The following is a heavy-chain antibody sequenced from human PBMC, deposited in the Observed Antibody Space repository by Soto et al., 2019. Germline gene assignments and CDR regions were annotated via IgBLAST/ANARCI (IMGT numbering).Heavy chain of an antibody. CDR1: GFTFRTYT. V-gene: IGHV3-21*01. Sequence: GGSLRLSCVASGFTFRTYTMNWVRQAPGKGLEWVSGIRGFSPYTFYAESVRGRFTISRDNAKNSLYLQMNSLGVEDTAVYYCARDRGYDAHDYYYNAMDVWGQGTTVTVSS. CDR3: ARDRGYDAHDYYYNAMDV. CDR2: IRGFSPYT. D-gene: IGHD2-15*01. J-gene: IGHJ6*02.